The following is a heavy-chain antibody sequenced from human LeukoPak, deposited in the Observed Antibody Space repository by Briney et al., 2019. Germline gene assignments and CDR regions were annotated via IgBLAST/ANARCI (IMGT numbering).Heavy chain of an antibody. V-gene: IGHV4-59*08. CDR2: IYYSGST. CDR3: ARCGQYCSSTSCYAPYYYYYMDV. J-gene: IGHJ6*03. Sequence: SETLSLTCTVSGGSISSYYWSWMRQPPGKGLEWIGYIYYSGSTNYNPSLKSRVTISVDTSKNQFSLKLSSVTAADTAVYYCARCGQYCSSTSCYAPYYYYYMDVWGKGTTVTVSS. CDR1: GGSISSYY. D-gene: IGHD2-2*01.